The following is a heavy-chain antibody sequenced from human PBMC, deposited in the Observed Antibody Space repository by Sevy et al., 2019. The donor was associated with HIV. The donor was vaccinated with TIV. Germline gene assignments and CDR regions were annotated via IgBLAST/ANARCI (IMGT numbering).Heavy chain of an antibody. J-gene: IGHJ6*02. V-gene: IGHV3-9*01. D-gene: IGHD5-18*01. CDR2: ISWNSGSI. CDR1: GFTFDDYA. Sequence: GGSLRLSCAASGFTFDDYAMHWVRQAPGKGLEWVSGISWNSGSIGYADSVKGRFTISRDNAKNSLYLQMNSLRAEDTALYYWAKDRRGDSYGNLHSGMDVWGQGTTVTVSS. CDR3: AKDRRGDSYGNLHSGMDV.